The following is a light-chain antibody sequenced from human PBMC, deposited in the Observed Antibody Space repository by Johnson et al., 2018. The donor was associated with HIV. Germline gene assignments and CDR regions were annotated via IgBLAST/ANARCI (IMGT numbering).Light chain of an antibody. CDR2: DNN. J-gene: IGLJ1*01. V-gene: IGLV1-51*01. CDR3: GTWDSSLSAYV. Sequence: QLVLTQPPSVSAAPGQKVTISCSGSSSNIGNNYVSWYQQLPGTAPKLLIYDNNKRPSGIPDRSSGSKSGTSATLGITGLQTGDEADYYCGTWDSSLSAYVFGTGTKVTVL. CDR1: SSNIGNNY.